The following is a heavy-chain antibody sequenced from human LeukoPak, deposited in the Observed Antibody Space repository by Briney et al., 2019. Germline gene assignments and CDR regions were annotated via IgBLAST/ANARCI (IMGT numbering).Heavy chain of an antibody. Sequence: PGGSLRLSCAASGFTFSGYWMSWVRQAPGKGLEWVANIKQDGSEKYYVDSVKGRFTISRDNAKNSLYLQMNSLRAEDTAVYYCARPFEGRYCSSTSCPGGFDYWGQGTLVTVSS. CDR2: IKQDGSEK. J-gene: IGHJ4*02. CDR3: ARPFEGRYCSSTSCPGGFDY. CDR1: GFTFSGYW. D-gene: IGHD2-2*01. V-gene: IGHV3-7*01.